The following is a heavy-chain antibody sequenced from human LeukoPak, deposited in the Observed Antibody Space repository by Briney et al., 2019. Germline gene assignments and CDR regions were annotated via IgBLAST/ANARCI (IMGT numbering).Heavy chain of an antibody. D-gene: IGHD6-13*01. Sequence: ASVKVSCKASGYTFTIYGISWVRQAPGQGLEWMGWISGFNGATNYAQKFQGRVTMTIDTSTNTTYMDLRTVTSGDTAIYYCARALPGAATAHNWFDPWGQGTLVTVSS. CDR1: GYTFTIYG. CDR2: ISGFNGAT. V-gene: IGHV1-18*01. J-gene: IGHJ5*02. CDR3: ARALPGAATAHNWFDP.